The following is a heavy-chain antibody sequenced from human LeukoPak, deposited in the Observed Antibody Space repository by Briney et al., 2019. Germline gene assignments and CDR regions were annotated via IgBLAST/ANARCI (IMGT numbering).Heavy chain of an antibody. CDR2: INHSGST. CDR3: ARGLGCSGGSCYPGY. J-gene: IGHJ4*02. D-gene: IGHD2-15*01. CDR1: GGSFSGYY. V-gene: IGHV4-34*01. Sequence: SETLSLTCAVYGGSFSGYYWSSIRQPPGKGLEWIGEINHSGSTNYNPSLKSRVTISVDTSKNQFSLKLSSVTAADTAVYYCARGLGCSGGSCYPGYWGQGTLVTVSS.